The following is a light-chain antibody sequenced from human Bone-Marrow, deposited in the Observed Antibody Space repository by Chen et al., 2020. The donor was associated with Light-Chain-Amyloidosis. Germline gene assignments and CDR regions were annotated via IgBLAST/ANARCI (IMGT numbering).Light chain of an antibody. CDR2: RAT. Sequence: SYELTQPPSVSVSPGQTARITCSGDDLPTKYAYWYQQKPGQAPFLVIHRATERPSGISERFSGSSSGTTATLTISGVQAEDEADYHCQSADSSGTYEVIFGGGTKLTVL. CDR1: DLPTKY. V-gene: IGLV3-25*03. CDR3: QSADSSGTYEVI. J-gene: IGLJ2*01.